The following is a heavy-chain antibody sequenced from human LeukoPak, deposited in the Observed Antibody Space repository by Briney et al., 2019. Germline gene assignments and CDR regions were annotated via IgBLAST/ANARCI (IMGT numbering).Heavy chain of an antibody. CDR1: GFTFSSYE. Sequence: GGSLRLSCAASGFTFSSYEMNWVRQAPGKGLEWVSYISSSGSTIYYADSVKGRFTISRDNARNSLYLQMNSLRAEDTAVYYCARVASGSFLTSDAFDFWGQGTMVTVSS. CDR2: ISSSGSTI. D-gene: IGHD1-26*01. V-gene: IGHV3-48*03. CDR3: ARVASGSFLTSDAFDF. J-gene: IGHJ3*01.